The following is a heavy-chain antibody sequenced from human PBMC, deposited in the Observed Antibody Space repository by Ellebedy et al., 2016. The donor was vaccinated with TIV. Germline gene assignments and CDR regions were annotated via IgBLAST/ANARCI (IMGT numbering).Heavy chain of an antibody. CDR3: ARGPYDFSIGFDL. D-gene: IGHD3-3*01. CDR1: GFTFSSFG. Sequence: PGGSLRLSCAASGFTFSSFGMHWVRQAPGKGLEWVALIWYDGSNEYYANSVEGRLTISRDNSKNTMYLHINSLRAEDTAVYYCARGPYDFSIGFDLWGQGTLVTVSS. J-gene: IGHJ4*02. CDR2: IWYDGSNE. V-gene: IGHV3-33*01.